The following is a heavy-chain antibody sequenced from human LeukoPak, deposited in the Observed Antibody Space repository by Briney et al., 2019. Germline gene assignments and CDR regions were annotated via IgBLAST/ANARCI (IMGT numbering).Heavy chain of an antibody. CDR1: GPTVSSYA. CDR3: AKDPLTAASYIYFDS. D-gene: IGHD6-13*01. J-gene: IGHJ4*02. Sequence: PGGSLRVSCAASGPTVSSYAMSWVRQAPGKGLERVSTISGSGDSTHYTNSVRGRFTISRDNSKSTLYLQMDSLRAEDTAIYYCAKDPLTAASYIYFDSWGQGTLVTVSS. V-gene: IGHV3-23*01. CDR2: ISGSGDST.